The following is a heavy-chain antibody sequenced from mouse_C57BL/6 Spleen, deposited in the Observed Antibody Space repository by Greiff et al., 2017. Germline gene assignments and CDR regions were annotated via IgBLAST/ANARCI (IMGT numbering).Heavy chain of an antibody. V-gene: IGHV5-16*01. CDR2: INYDGSST. Sequence: EVQVLESEAGLVQPGSSMKLSCTASGFTFSGYYMSWFSQVPGKGLEWFANINYDGSSTYYLDSLKSSFIISRDNAKNILYLQMSSLTSEDTATYCCARTEYYGSSYFDVWGTGTTVTVSS. D-gene: IGHD1-1*01. J-gene: IGHJ1*03. CDR1: GFTFSGYY. CDR3: ARTEYYGSSYFDV.